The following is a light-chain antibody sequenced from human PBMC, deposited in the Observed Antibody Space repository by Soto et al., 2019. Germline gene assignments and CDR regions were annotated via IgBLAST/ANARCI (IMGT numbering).Light chain of an antibody. J-gene: IGKJ2*01. CDR3: QQYNNWPQT. CDR2: GAS. CDR1: QSVSSK. Sequence: EIVMTQSPVTLSVSPGERATLSCRASQSVSSKFAWYQQKPGQAPRLLIYGASTRATGIPAWFGGSGSGTEFSLSISSLPSEDFPVYYCQQYNNWPQTFGQGTKLEIK. V-gene: IGKV3-15*01.